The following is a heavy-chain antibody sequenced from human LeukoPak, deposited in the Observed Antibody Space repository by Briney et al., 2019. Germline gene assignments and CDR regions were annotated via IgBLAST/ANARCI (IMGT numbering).Heavy chain of an antibody. CDR1: GGSISTSSYY. CDR2: IYYSGST. V-gene: IGHV4-39*01. Sequence: SETLSLTCTVSGGSISTSSYYWVWIRQPPGKGLEWIGSIYYSGSTYYNPSLKSRVTISVDTSKNQFSLKLSSVAAADTAVYYCARLTSGYSSSLFYGGDYYYYYGMDVWGQGTTVTVSS. J-gene: IGHJ6*02. CDR3: ARLTSGYSSSLFYGGDYYYYYGMDV. D-gene: IGHD6-13*01.